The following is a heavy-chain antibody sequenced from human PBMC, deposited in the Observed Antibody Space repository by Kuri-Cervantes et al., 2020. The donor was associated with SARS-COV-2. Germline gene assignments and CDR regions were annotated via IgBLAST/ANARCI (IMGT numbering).Heavy chain of an antibody. J-gene: IGHJ3*02. CDR2: FDPEDGET. V-gene: IGHV1-24*01. CDR3: AREGEVGATSRRRDDAFDI. CDR1: GYTLTELS. D-gene: IGHD1-26*01. Sequence: ASVKVSCKVSGYTLTELSMHWVRQAPGKGLEWMGGFDPEDGETIYAQKFQGRVTMTEDTSTDTAYMELSSLRSEDTAVYYCAREGEVGATSRRRDDAFDIWGQGTMVTVS.